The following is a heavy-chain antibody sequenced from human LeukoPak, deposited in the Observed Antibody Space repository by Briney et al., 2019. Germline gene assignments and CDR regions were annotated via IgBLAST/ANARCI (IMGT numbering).Heavy chain of an antibody. CDR1: GDSVSRSDSY. J-gene: IGHJ1*01. Sequence: SETLSLTCSVSGDSVSRSDSYWDWIRQPPGKGLEWIGTIYYSRRTYYSPSLKSRVTMSVDPSNNQFSLNLRSVTAADTAVYYCARRRYYDGSGYLEWGQGTLLSVSS. D-gene: IGHD3-22*01. CDR2: IYYSRRT. V-gene: IGHV4-39*01. CDR3: ARRRYYDGSGYLE.